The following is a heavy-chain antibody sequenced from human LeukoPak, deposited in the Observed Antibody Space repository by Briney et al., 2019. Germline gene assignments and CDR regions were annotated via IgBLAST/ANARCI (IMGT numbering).Heavy chain of an antibody. D-gene: IGHD1-26*01. J-gene: IGHJ4*02. CDR2: ISGSGGST. V-gene: IGHV3-23*01. CDR1: GFTVSANS. Sequence: GGSLRLSCTVSGFTVSANSMSWVRQAPGKGLEWVSAISGSGGSTYYADSVKGRFTISRDNSKNTLCLQMNSLRAEDTAVYYCAKDGGSYGYYFDYWGQGTLVTVSS. CDR3: AKDGGSYGYYFDY.